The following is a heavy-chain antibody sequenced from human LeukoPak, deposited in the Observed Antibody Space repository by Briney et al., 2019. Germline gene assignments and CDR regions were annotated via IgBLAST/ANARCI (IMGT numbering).Heavy chain of an antibody. J-gene: IGHJ6*03. CDR2: IYYSGST. CDR1: GGSISSSSYY. D-gene: IGHD5-12*01. CDR3: AGTPGYSGYDSHYYYYYYMDV. Sequence: SETLSLTCTVSGGSISSSSYYWGWIRQPPGTGLEWIGSIYYSGSTYYNPSLKSRVTISVDTSKNQFSLELSSVTAADTAVYYCAGTPGYSGYDSHYYYYYYMDVWGKGTTVTVSS. V-gene: IGHV4-39*01.